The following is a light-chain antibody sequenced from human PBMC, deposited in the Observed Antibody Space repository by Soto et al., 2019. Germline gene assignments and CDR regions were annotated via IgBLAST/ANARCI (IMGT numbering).Light chain of an antibody. V-gene: IGKV3-15*01. CDR2: GAS. J-gene: IGKJ2*01. CDR3: QQYNNWPPQYT. Sequence: EIVMTQSPASLSVSPGEGATLSCRASQTVASNLAWYQQKPGQAPRLLIHGASTRATGVPARFSGSGSGTDFTLTISSLQSEDFGVYYCQQYNNWPPQYTFGQGTKLQIK. CDR1: QTVASN.